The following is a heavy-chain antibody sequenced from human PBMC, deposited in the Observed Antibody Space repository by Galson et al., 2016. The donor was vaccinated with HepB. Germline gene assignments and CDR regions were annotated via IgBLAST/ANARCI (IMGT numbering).Heavy chain of an antibody. Sequence: GDSVSSNSVAWNWIRQSPSRGLEWLGRTYYRSKWYNDYAVSVKSRITINPDTSKNQFSLQLNSVTPEDTALYYCARDRNFKLTWIQLRKRGTGDGFDYWGQGTLVTVSS. V-gene: IGHV6-1*01. J-gene: IGHJ4*02. CDR3: ARDRNFKLTWIQLRKRGTGDGFDY. CDR2: TYYRSKWYN. D-gene: IGHD5-18*01. CDR1: GDSVSSNSVA.